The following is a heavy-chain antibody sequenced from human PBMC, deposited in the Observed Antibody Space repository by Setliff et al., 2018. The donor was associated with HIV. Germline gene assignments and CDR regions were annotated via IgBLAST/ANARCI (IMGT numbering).Heavy chain of an antibody. Sequence: PSETLSLTCTVSGASISSSSHHWAWIRQPPGKGLEYIGNIYYTGSTHHNPSLESRVATSVDTSKNQFSLKLSSVTAADTAVYYCARLAASIAARRRFDYWGQGTLVTVSS. V-gene: IGHV4-39*01. J-gene: IGHJ4*02. CDR3: ARLAASIAARRRFDY. CDR2: IYYTGST. CDR1: GASISSSSHH. D-gene: IGHD6-6*01.